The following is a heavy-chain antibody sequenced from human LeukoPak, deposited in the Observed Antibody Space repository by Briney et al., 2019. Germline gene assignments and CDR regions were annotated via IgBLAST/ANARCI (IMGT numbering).Heavy chain of an antibody. CDR2: IKQDGSEK. CDR1: GFTFSSYW. J-gene: IGHJ4*02. D-gene: IGHD2-15*01. CDR3: ARVPPLPYFDY. Sequence: PGGSLRLSCAASGFTFSSYWMSWVRQAPGKGLEWVANIKQDGSEKYYVDSVKGRFTISRDNAKNSLYLQMNSLRAEDTVVYYCARVPPLPYFDYWGQGTLVTVSS. V-gene: IGHV3-7*01.